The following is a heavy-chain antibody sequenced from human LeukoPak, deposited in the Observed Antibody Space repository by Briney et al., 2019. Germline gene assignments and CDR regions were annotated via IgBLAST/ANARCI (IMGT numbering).Heavy chain of an antibody. CDR3: AKEFNRGLPDY. Sequence: GGSLRLSCAASGFTFSSYAMHWVRQAPGKGLEWVAVISYDGSNEYYADSVKGRFTISRDNSKNTLYPQMSSLRAEDTAVYYCAKEFNRGLPDYWGQGTQVTVPS. D-gene: IGHD2-21*01. CDR1: GFTFSSYA. CDR2: ISYDGSNE. V-gene: IGHV3-30*04. J-gene: IGHJ4*02.